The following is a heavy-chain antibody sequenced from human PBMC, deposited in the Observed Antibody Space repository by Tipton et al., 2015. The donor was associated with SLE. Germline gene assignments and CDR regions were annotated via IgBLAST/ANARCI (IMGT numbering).Heavy chain of an antibody. CDR3: ARIVAAAGTRYFDY. J-gene: IGHJ4*02. CDR1: GGSISGSSYY. CDR2: IYYSGST. D-gene: IGHD6-13*01. Sequence: LRLSCTVSGGSISGSSYYWGWIRQPPGKGLEWIGSIYYSGSTYYNPSLKSRVTISVDTSKNQFSLKLSSVTAADTAVYYCARIVAAAGTRYFDYWGQGTLVTVSS. V-gene: IGHV4-39*07.